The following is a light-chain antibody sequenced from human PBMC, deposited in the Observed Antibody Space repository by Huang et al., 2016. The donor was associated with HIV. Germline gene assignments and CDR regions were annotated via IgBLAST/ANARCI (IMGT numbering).Light chain of an antibody. J-gene: IGKJ2*01. Sequence: ELVMTQSPATRSVSPVESATLACRASQSVSSNFAWYQQKPGQAPSLSIYGASTRATGIPGRCSGSGSGTEFTLTISSLQSEDFAVYYCQQYNNWRGTFGQGTRLEIK. CDR1: QSVSSN. CDR3: QQYNNWRGT. V-gene: IGKV3-15*01. CDR2: GAS.